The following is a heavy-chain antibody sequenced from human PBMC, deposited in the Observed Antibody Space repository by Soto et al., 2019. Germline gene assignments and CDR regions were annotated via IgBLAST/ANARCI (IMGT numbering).Heavy chain of an antibody. CDR3: ARGKNYYDSSGYSHGVLDS. CDR2: INPIFGKT. D-gene: IGHD3-22*01. V-gene: IGHV1-69*01. J-gene: IGHJ4*02. Sequence: QVQLVQSGAEVKKPGSSVRVSCKASGGTFTTYPITWVRQAPGQGLEWMGGINPIFGKTKYAQNFQGRLTIPAGESPGTAYLEVSSLRSEDTAVYYCARGKNYYDSSGYSHGVLDSRGQGTLVTVSS. CDR1: GGTFTTYP.